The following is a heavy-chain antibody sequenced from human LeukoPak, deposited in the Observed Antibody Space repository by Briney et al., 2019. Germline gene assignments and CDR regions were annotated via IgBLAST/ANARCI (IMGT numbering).Heavy chain of an antibody. D-gene: IGHD6-13*01. CDR3: ARYSSSWYGNWFDP. J-gene: IGHJ5*02. CDR2: IYHSGST. Sequence: SETLSLTCAVYGGSFSGYYWSWIRQPPGKGLEWIGEIYHSGSTNYNPSLKSRVTISVDTSKNQFSLKLSSVTAADTAVYYCARYSSSWYGNWFDPWGQGTLVTVSS. CDR1: GGSFSGYY. V-gene: IGHV4-34*01.